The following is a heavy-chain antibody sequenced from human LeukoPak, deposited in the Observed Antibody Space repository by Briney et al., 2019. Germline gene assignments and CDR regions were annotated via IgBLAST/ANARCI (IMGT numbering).Heavy chain of an antibody. D-gene: IGHD2-2*02. Sequence: GGSLRLCCAASGFTFSNYAMSWVRQAPGKRLEWVSSIGGSGGGTYYADSVKGRFTISRDNSKNTLHLQMNSLRAEDTAVYYCAKAVRSCSSTTCYTRYNWFDPWGQGTLVTVSS. V-gene: IGHV3-23*01. CDR3: AKAVRSCSSTTCYTRYNWFDP. CDR1: GFTFSNYA. CDR2: IGGSGGGT. J-gene: IGHJ5*02.